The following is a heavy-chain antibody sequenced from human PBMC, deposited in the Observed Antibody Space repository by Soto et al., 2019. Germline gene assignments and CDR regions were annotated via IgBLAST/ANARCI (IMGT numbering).Heavy chain of an antibody. J-gene: IGHJ5*02. Sequence: GGSLRLSCAASGFIFSTYSMNWVRQGPGKGLEWVSYISSSSSTIYYADSVKGRFTISRDNAKNSLYLQMNSLRAEDTAVYYCAREYDILNWFDPWGQGTLVTVSS. CDR3: AREYDILNWFDP. CDR2: ISSSSSTI. D-gene: IGHD3-9*01. V-gene: IGHV3-48*01. CDR1: GFIFSTYS.